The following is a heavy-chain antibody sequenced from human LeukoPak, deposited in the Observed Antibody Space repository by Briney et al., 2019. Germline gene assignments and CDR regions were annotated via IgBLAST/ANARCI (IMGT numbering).Heavy chain of an antibody. D-gene: IGHD2-2*01. CDR2: IIPIFGTA. Sequence: SVNVSCKASGGTFSSYAISWVRQAPGQGLEWMGGIIPIFGTANYAQKFQGRVTITADESTSTAYMELSSLRSEDTAVYYCARVGRYCSSTSCYPYYYYYGMDVWGQGTTVTVSS. CDR3: ARVGRYCSSTSCYPYYYYYGMDV. CDR1: GGTFSSYA. V-gene: IGHV1-69*13. J-gene: IGHJ6*02.